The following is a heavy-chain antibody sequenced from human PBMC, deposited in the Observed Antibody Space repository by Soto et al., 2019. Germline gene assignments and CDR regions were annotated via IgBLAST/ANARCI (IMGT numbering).Heavy chain of an antibody. CDR3: ATMNGYFEY. J-gene: IGHJ4*02. Sequence: PVGSLRLSCADSGFRFSSYSMSWVCQTPGKGLEWVAAITATGDRTYYADSVTGRFTISRDNSKKTHYLQMTSLRAEDTAMYYCATMNGYFEYWGQGTPVTVSS. D-gene: IGHD3-22*01. CDR2: ITATGDRT. CDR1: GFRFSSYS. V-gene: IGHV3-23*01.